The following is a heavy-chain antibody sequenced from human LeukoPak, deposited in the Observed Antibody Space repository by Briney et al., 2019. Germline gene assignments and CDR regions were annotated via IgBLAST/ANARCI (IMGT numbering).Heavy chain of an antibody. CDR1: GYVFTSYW. D-gene: IGHD5-24*01. V-gene: IGHV5-51*01. CDR3: ASRDGYNFFDF. J-gene: IGHJ4*02. Sequence: GESLKISCKASGYVFTSYWIGWVRQMPGEGLEWMGIFYPGDSDTRYSPSFQGQVTISADKSISTAYLQWSSLRASDTAIYYCASRDGYNFFDFWGQGTLVTVSS. CDR2: FYPGDSDT.